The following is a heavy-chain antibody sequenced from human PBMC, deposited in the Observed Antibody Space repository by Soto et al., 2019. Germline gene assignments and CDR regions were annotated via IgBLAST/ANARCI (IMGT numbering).Heavy chain of an antibody. D-gene: IGHD1-26*01. CDR3: AKLVGAPSRDY. CDR1: GFTFSSYG. Sequence: QVQLVESGGGVVQPGRSLRLSCAASGFTFSSYGMHWVRQAPGKGLEWVAVISYDGSNKYYADSVKGRFTISRDNSKNTLYLQMNSLRAEDTAVYYCAKLVGAPSRDYWGQGTLVTVSS. V-gene: IGHV3-30*18. CDR2: ISYDGSNK. J-gene: IGHJ4*02.